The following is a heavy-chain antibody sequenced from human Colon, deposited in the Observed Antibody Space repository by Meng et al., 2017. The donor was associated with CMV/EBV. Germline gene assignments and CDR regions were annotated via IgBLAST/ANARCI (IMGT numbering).Heavy chain of an antibody. J-gene: IGHJ4*02. Sequence: CVVYRGSFHDDNWSWLRQSPGKGLEWIGGLHHDVRSIYRPSLESRVTISVDTSKNQFSLEMTSVTAADTALYYCARGREKQWPTADYWGQGTLVTVSS. CDR2: LHHDVRS. CDR3: ARGREKQWPTADY. CDR1: RGSFHDDN. V-gene: IGHV4-34*01. D-gene: IGHD6-19*01.